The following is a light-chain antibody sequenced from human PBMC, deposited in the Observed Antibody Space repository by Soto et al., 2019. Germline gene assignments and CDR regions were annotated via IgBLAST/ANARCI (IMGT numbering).Light chain of an antibody. CDR2: WAS. Sequence: DIVVTQSPDSLAVPLGERATINCKSSQSLLRSSNNKNYLAWYQQKPGQPPKLLIYWASARESGVPDRFSGSGSGTDFTLTISSLQAEDVAVYHCQQFHSRPLTFGGGTKVEIK. CDR3: QQFHSRPLT. J-gene: IGKJ4*01. CDR1: QSLLRSSNNKNY. V-gene: IGKV4-1*01.